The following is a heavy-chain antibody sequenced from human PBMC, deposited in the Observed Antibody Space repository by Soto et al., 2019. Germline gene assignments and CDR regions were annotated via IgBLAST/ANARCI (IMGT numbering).Heavy chain of an antibody. J-gene: IGHJ6*02. CDR3: ARELLSVADYYGMDV. D-gene: IGHD2-21*01. Sequence: QVQLVQSGAEVKKPGASVTVSCKASGYTFTTYGISWVRQAPGQGLEWMGWIRAYNGNTNYAQKFQGRVTMTTDTSTSKAYMELRSLRSDDTAVYYCARELLSVADYYGMDVWGQGTTVTVSS. V-gene: IGHV1-18*01. CDR2: IRAYNGNT. CDR1: GYTFTTYG.